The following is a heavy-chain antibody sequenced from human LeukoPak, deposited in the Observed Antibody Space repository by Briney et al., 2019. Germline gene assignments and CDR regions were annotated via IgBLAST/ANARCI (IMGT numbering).Heavy chain of an antibody. CDR2: IDSDGTTT. V-gene: IGHV3-74*01. D-gene: IGHD4-17*01. CDR3: ATSYLTIVTPDDS. Sequence: GGSLGLSCAASGFTFSNYWMHWVRQVPGKGLVWVSRIDSDGTTTTYADSVKGRFTISRDNAKNTLYLQMHSLRAEDTAVYYCATSYLTIVTPDDSWGQGTLVTVSS. J-gene: IGHJ5*01. CDR1: GFTFSNYW.